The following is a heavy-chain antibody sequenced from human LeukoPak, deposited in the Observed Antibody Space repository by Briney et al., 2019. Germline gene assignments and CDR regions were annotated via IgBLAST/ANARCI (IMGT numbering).Heavy chain of an antibody. J-gene: IGHJ5*02. D-gene: IGHD3-22*01. V-gene: IGHV3-33*01. CDR2: IWYDGSNK. Sequence: GGSLRLSCAASGFTFSSYGMHGGRQAPGKGLEWVAVIWYDGSNKYYADSVKGRFTISRDNSKNTLYLQMNSLRAEDTAVYYCAGASSGYHNWFDPWGQGTLVTVSS. CDR1: GFTFSSYG. CDR3: AGASSGYHNWFDP.